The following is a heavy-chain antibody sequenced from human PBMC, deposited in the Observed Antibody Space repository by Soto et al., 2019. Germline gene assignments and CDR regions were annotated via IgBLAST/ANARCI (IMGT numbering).Heavy chain of an antibody. J-gene: IGHJ4*02. D-gene: IGHD3-10*01. CDR3: ANKPGDSPYFDY. V-gene: IGHV3-23*01. CDR1: GFTFSSYA. Sequence: GGSLRLSCAASGFTFSSYAMSWVRQAPGKGLEWVSAISGSGGSTYYADSVKGRFTISRDNSKNTLYLQMNSLRAEDTAVYYCANKPGDSPYFDYWGQGTLVTVSS. CDR2: ISGSGGST.